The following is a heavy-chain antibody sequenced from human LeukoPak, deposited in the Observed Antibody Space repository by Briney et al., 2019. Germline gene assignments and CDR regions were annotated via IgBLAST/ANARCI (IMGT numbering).Heavy chain of an antibody. Sequence: PGGSLRLSCAASGFTFSSYWMHWVRQAPGKGLVWVSRINSGGSSTNYADSVKGRFTISRDNAKNTLYLQMNSLRAEDTAVYYCARHITRAITEDYWGQGTLVTVSS. CDR1: GFTFSSYW. J-gene: IGHJ4*02. CDR3: ARHITRAITEDY. CDR2: INSGGSST. V-gene: IGHV3-74*01. D-gene: IGHD1-20*01.